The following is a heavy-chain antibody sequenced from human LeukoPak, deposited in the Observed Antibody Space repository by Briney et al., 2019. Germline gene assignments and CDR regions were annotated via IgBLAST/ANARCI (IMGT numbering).Heavy chain of an antibody. CDR1: GFTFSSYS. Sequence: GGSLRLSCAASGFTFSSYSMNWVRQAPGKGLEWVSSISTTSTYIKYADSVKGRFTISRDNAGNSLYLQMNSLRAGDTAVYYCASPGSSLTGGPIWGQGSLVTVSA. CDR3: ASPGSSLTGGPI. D-gene: IGHD3-9*01. V-gene: IGHV3-21*01. CDR2: ISTTSTYI. J-gene: IGHJ4*02.